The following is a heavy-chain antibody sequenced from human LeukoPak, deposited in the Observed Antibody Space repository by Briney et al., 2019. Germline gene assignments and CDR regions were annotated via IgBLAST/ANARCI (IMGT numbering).Heavy chain of an antibody. CDR2: IYYSGST. D-gene: IGHD2-15*01. Sequence: TLSLTFTISGGSISSGDYYWSWIRQPPGKGLEWIGYIYYSGSTYYNPSLKSRVTISVDTSKNQFSLKLSSVTAADTAVYYCARSYCSGGSCYSFDYWGRGTLVTVSS. V-gene: IGHV4-30-4*01. CDR3: ARSYCSGGSCYSFDY. J-gene: IGHJ4*02. CDR1: GGSISSGDYY.